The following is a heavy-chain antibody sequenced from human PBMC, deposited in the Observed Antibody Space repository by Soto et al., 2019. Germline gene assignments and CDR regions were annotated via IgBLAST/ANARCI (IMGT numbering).Heavy chain of an antibody. Sequence: RASVKVSCKASGYTFTDYYIYWLRQAPGHGLEWMGWINPNSGATNYAHNFQGRVTMTGDTSIRAAYMELSRLSSDDTAVYYCAKDQGGYMVSGMDVWGQGTTVTVSS. D-gene: IGHD2-2*02. CDR3: AKDQGGYMVSGMDV. CDR2: INPNSGAT. V-gene: IGHV1-2*02. J-gene: IGHJ6*02. CDR1: GYTFTDYY.